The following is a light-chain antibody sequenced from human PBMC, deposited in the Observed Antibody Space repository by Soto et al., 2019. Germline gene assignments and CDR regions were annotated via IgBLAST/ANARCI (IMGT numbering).Light chain of an antibody. V-gene: IGKV1-5*03. CDR3: QHWTDYSWT. CDR1: QSRTMW. Sequence: DIHMTQSPSTLSASVGDRVTITCRASQSRTMWWAWYQQKPGKAPNLLIYKTSSLESGVLSRFSGSGSGTAFTLTISSLQPDDFATYYCQHWTDYSWTFGQGTKVEVK. J-gene: IGKJ1*01. CDR2: KTS.